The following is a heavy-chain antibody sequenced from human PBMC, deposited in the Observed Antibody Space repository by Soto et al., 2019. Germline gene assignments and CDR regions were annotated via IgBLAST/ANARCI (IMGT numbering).Heavy chain of an antibody. J-gene: IGHJ5*02. CDR1: GGSISSYY. CDR2: IYYSGST. D-gene: IGHD3-9*01. CDR3: AGGTFEKFRRYVLTFDL. Sequence: ASETLSLTCTVSGGSISSYYWSWIRQPPGKGLEWIGYIYYSGSTNYNPSLKSRVTISVDTSKNQFSLKLSSVTAADTAVYYRAGGTFEKFRRYVLTFDLWGQGTLVTVSS. V-gene: IGHV4-59*01.